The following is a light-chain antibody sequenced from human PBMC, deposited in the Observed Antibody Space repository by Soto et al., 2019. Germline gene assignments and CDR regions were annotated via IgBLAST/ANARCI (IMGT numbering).Light chain of an antibody. Sequence: QPVLTQPPSVSGAPGQRVTISCTGSSSNIGAGYDVHWYQQLPGTAPKLLIYGNSNRPSGVPDRFSGSKSGTSASLAITGLQAEDEADYYCQSYDSTNYVFGTGTKLTVL. J-gene: IGLJ1*01. V-gene: IGLV1-40*01. CDR1: SSNIGAGYD. CDR3: QSYDSTNYV. CDR2: GNS.